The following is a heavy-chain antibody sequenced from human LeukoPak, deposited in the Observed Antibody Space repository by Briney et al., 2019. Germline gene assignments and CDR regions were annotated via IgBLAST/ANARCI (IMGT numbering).Heavy chain of an antibody. V-gene: IGHV1-18*01. CDR1: GYTFTSYG. CDR2: ISAYNGNT. CDR3: ARAADYYYYMDV. J-gene: IGHJ6*03. Sequence: ASVKVSCKASGYTFTSYGISLVRQAPGQGLEWMGWISAYNGNTNYAQKLQGRVTMTTDTSTSTAYMELRSLRSDDTAVYYCARAADYYYYMDVWGKGTTVTVSS.